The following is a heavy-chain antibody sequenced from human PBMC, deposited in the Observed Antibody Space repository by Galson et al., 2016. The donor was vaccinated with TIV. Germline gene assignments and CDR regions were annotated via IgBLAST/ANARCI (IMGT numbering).Heavy chain of an antibody. CDR1: GFTFSSYW. Sequence: SLRLSCAASGFTFSSYWISWVRQAPGKGLEWVANIRQDGNEIYYVDSVKGRFTISRDNAKDSLYLQMNSLRAEDTAVYYWTRWNDHGDRSYDYWGQGTLVTVSS. J-gene: IGHJ4*02. CDR3: TRWNDHGDRSYDY. D-gene: IGHD4-17*01. CDR2: IRQDGNEI. V-gene: IGHV3-7*01.